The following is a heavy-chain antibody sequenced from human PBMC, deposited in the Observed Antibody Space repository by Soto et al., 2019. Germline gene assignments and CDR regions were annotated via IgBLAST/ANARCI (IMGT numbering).Heavy chain of an antibody. CDR1: GFTFSDHY. Sequence: EVQLVESGGGLVPPGGSLRLSCAASGFTFSDHYMDWVRQAPGKGLEWVGRIRNKAYSYTTEYAASVKGRFTMSRDDSENSLHLQINILKTEDTAVYYCTRAAPYAPLYSWGQGSLVTVSS. CDR3: TRAAPYAPLYS. D-gene: IGHD2-2*01. J-gene: IGHJ4*02. CDR2: IRNKAYSYTT. V-gene: IGHV3-72*01.